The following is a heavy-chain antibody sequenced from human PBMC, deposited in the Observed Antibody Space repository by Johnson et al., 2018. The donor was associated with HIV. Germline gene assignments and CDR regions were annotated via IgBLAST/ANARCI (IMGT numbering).Heavy chain of an antibody. CDR3: AKVHIPARWSAAFDI. J-gene: IGHJ3*02. Sequence: VYLVESGGGVVQPGRSLRLSCAASGFTFSNYGMHWVRQAPGKGLEWVAVIWYDGSNKYYADSVKGRFTIFRDNSKNTLYLQMSSLRTEDTAVYYCAKVHIPARWSAAFDIWGRGTLVTVSS. D-gene: IGHD6-6*01. V-gene: IGHV3-33*06. CDR1: GFTFSNYG. CDR2: IWYDGSNK.